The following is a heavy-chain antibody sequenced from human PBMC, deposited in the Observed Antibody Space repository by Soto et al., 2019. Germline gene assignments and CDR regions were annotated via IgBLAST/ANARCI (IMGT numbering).Heavy chain of an antibody. CDR2: IYYSGNT. CDR3: ARGLGRSGRFDL. V-gene: IGHV4-59*01. J-gene: IGHJ2*01. Sequence: QLQLQESGPRLLRPSETLSLTCTVSGGSISGYYWSWVRQPPGKGLEWLGYIYYSGNTIYKPSLKTRLTISSDTSKNQFSLRLTSMTTADAAVYFCARGLGRSGRFDLWGRGTLVTISS. D-gene: IGHD5-12*01. CDR1: GGSISGYY.